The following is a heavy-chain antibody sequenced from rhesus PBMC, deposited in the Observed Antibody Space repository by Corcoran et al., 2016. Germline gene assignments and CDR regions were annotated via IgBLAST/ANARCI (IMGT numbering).Heavy chain of an antibody. V-gene: IGHV4-80*01. Sequence: QVQLQESGPGLVKPSETLSLTCAVSGASLIGFWWTWLRQPPGKGLEWIGVINGDSGTTDYQATRKSRSTITKDAAQNQVSLKVSSMTAADTAVYVCARGGYGSSYHWGQGVLVTVSS. CDR1: GASLIGFW. D-gene: IGHD4-29*01. CDR3: ARGGYGSSYH. CDR2: INGDSGTT. J-gene: IGHJ4*01.